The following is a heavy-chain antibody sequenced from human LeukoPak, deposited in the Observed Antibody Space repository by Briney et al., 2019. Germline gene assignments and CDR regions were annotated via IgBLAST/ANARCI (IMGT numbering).Heavy chain of an antibody. J-gene: IGHJ1*01. CDR2: ISWNSGSI. Sequence: GGSLRLSCAASGFTFDDYAMHWVRQAPGKGLEWVSGISWNSGSIGYADSVKGRFTISRDNAKNSLYLQMNSLRAEDTALYYCAKDPAAMGECFQHWGQGTLVTVSS. CDR3: AKDPAAMGECFQH. D-gene: IGHD2-2*01. V-gene: IGHV3-9*01. CDR1: GFTFDDYA.